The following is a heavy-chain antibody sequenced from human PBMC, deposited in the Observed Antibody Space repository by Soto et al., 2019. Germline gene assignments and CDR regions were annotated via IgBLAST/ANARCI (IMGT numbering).Heavy chain of an antibody. CDR2: IYYSGTT. CDR1: GGSISSGDYY. CDR3: ARALIQLWPHYYYGMDV. D-gene: IGHD5-18*01. J-gene: IGHJ6*02. Sequence: SETLSLTSTVSGGSISSGDYYWSWIRQPPGKGLEWIGYIYYSGTTYYNPSLKSRVTISVDTSKNQFSLKVSSVTAADTAVYYCARALIQLWPHYYYGMDVWGQGTTVTVSS. V-gene: IGHV4-30-4*01.